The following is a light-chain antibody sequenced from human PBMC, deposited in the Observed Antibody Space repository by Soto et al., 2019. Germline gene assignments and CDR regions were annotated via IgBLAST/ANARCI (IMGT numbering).Light chain of an antibody. J-gene: IGLJ1*01. V-gene: IGLV1-51*01. CDR3: GTWDSSLRVYV. Sequence: QSVLTQPPSVSAAPGQKVTISCSGSSSNIGGNSVSWYQQLPGTAPKPLIFDNNKRPSGIPDRFSGSKSGTSATLGITGLQTGDEADYYCGTWDSSLRVYVFGTGTKVTVL. CDR2: DNN. CDR1: SSNIGGNS.